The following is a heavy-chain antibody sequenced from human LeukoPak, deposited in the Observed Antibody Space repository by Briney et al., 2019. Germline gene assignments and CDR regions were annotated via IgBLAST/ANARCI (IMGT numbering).Heavy chain of an antibody. CDR2: IYTSGST. V-gene: IGHV4-61*02. D-gene: IGHD2-2*01. Sequence: SETLSLTCTVSGGSISSGSYYWSWIRQPAGKGLEWIGRIYTSGSTDYNPSLKSRVTISVDTSKNEFSLKLTSVTAADAAVYYCARDVGSCYGFGCWFDPWGRGTLVTVSS. J-gene: IGHJ5*02. CDR3: ARDVGSCYGFGCWFDP. CDR1: GGSISSGSYY.